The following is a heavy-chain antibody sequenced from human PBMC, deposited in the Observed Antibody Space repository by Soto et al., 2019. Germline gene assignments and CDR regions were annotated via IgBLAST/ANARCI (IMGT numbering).Heavy chain of an antibody. CDR2: ISSNGDMT. V-gene: IGHV3-64D*08. CDR1: GFTFDDYA. J-gene: IGHJ4*02. CDR3: VKDTNYYDTSGYDRTFDY. Sequence: GGSLRLSCAASGFTFDDYAMHWVRQAPGTGLEYLSSISSNGDMTYYADSVKGRFTISRDNSKNIVYLQMSSLRVEDAAVYYCVKDTNYYDTSGYDRTFDYWGQGALVTVSS. D-gene: IGHD3-22*01.